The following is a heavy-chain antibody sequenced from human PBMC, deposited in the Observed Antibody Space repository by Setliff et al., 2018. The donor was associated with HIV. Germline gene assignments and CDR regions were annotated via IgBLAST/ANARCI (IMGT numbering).Heavy chain of an antibody. CDR2: IYYTGSA. CDR3: AKEVNAVADSDAFDI. V-gene: IGHV4-30-4*08. CDR1: GGSTSSGGYF. D-gene: IGHD6-19*01. Sequence: PSETLSLTCAVSGGSTSSGGYFWSWIRQPPGKGLEWIGYIYYTGSAYYNPSLKSRMTISIYTSKNQFSLNLNSVTASDTAVYYCAKEVNAVADSDAFDIWGQGTRVTVSS. J-gene: IGHJ3*02.